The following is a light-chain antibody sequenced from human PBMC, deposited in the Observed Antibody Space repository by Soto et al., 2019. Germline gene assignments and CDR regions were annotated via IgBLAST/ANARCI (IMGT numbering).Light chain of an antibody. CDR2: GAT. CDR1: QSVGSS. CDR3: QQRSNWPLT. Sequence: ETVMTQSPATLSVSPGEGATLSCRASQSVGSSLAWYQHKPGQAPRLLIYGATTRATGIPARFSGSGYGAEFTLTITSLEPEDFAVYYCQQRSNWPLTFGGGTKVDIK. V-gene: IGKV3-15*01. J-gene: IGKJ4*01.